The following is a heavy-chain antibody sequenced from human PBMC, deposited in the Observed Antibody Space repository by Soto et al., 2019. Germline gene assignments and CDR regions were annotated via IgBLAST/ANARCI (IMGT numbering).Heavy chain of an antibody. CDR1: GFTFSTYA. D-gene: IGHD5-12*01. J-gene: IGHJ1*01. V-gene: IGHV3-21*01. CDR2: ISSTSSFR. CDR3: ARGAPGRDGYNLDFQH. Sequence: PEGSLRLSCAASGFTFSTYAMNWVRQAPRKGRKRGSSISSTSSFRYYADSVKGRFTISRDNAKNSLYLQMNSLRAQDTALSYCARGAPGRDGYNLDFQHWGKGTPVTVSS.